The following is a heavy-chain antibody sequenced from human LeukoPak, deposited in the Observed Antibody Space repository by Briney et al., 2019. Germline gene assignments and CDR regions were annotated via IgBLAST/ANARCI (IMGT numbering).Heavy chain of an antibody. J-gene: IGHJ6*02. V-gene: IGHV3-23*01. CDR2: ISGSGDST. Sequence: GASLRLYCAASGLNFRAYGMSWVRQAPGKGLEWVSTISGSGDSTYHADSVKGRFTISRDNSKNTLSLQMNSLRAEDTAVYFCARDYFGSGTYYPYQYYGMDVWGQGTTVTVSS. D-gene: IGHD3-10*01. CDR1: GLNFRAYG. CDR3: ARDYFGSGTYYPYQYYGMDV.